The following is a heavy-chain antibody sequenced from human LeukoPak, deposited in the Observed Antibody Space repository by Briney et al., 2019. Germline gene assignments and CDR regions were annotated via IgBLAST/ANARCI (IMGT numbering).Heavy chain of an antibody. CDR3: ARRNEFSPLYGDPVDYMDV. D-gene: IGHD4-17*01. Sequence: SETLSLTCAVDGGSFSGYYWSWIRQSSGKGLEWIGEIDHSGITSYNPSLKSRVTMSVDTSKDQFSLKVNSVTAADTAVYYCARRNEFSPLYGDPVDYMDVWGKGTTVIVSS. CDR2: IDHSGIT. V-gene: IGHV4-34*01. J-gene: IGHJ6*03. CDR1: GGSFSGYY.